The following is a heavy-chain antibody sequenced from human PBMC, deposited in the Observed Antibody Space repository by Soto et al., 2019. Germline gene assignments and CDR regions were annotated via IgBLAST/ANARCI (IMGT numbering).Heavy chain of an antibody. J-gene: IGHJ4*02. V-gene: IGHV3-21*05. CDR1: GFTLSNYA. CDR3: GKDIRSGSIDY. D-gene: IGHD1-1*01. CDR2: ISSDSRYI. Sequence: PGGSLRLSCAASGFTLSNYAVNWVRQAPGKGLEWVSYISSDSRYIYHGDSVKGRFTISRDTSTNTVFLQMHSLIADDTATYYCGKDIRSGSIDYWGQGTPVTVSS.